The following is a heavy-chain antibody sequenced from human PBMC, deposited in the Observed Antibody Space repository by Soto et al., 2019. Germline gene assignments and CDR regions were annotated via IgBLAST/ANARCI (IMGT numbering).Heavy chain of an antibody. J-gene: IGHJ4*02. CDR1: GFSFSNHG. Sequence: PGGSLRLSCAASGFSFSNHGMQWVRQAPGKGLEWVAVISYDGNVKYYTDSVKGRFTISRDNSQGTLFLQMDSLRPEDAAVYYCVRDGSTGWHFDSWGQGTLVTVSS. V-gene: IGHV3-30*03. D-gene: IGHD6-19*01. CDR2: ISYDGNVK. CDR3: VRDGSTGWHFDS.